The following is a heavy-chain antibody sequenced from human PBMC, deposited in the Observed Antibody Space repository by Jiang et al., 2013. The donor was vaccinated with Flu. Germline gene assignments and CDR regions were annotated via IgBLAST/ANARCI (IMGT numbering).Heavy chain of an antibody. CDR3: SGGGGGLGGFDI. V-gene: IGHV1-24*01. Sequence: SIHWVRQAPGKGLEWMGSFDPEDRETIYAPKFQGRVTMTEDTSTDTAYMELNRLRFDDTAVYYCSGGGGGLGGFDIWGQGTMVTVSA. CDR2: FDPEDRET. CDR1: S. D-gene: IGHD3-16*01. J-gene: IGHJ3*02.